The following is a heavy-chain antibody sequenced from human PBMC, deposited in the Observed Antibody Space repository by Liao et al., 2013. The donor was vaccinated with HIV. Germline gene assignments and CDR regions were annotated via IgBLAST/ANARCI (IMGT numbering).Heavy chain of an antibody. J-gene: IGHJ4*02. CDR1: GGSTNSGDYY. CDR3: ARGEYWSGYFGY. D-gene: IGHD3-3*01. V-gene: IGHV4-30-4*08. Sequence: QVQLQESGPGLVQPLQTLSLTCTVSGGSTNSGDYYWSWIRQSPEKGLQWIGHVYYSGGTSYNPSLESRVAISLSTSKNQFFLNLRSVTAADTAVYYCARGEYWSGYFGYWGQGTLVTVSS. CDR2: VYYSGGT.